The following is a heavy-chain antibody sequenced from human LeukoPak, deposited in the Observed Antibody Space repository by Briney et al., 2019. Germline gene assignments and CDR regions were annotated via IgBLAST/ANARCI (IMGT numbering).Heavy chain of an antibody. CDR2: ISSSSSYI. J-gene: IGHJ4*02. CDR1: GFTFSSYS. Sequence: PGGSLRLSCAASGFTFSSYSMNWVRQAPGKGLEWVSSISSSSSYIYYADSVKGRFTISRDNAKNSLYLQMNSLRAEDTAVYYCARGVAARPSDYFDYWGQGTLVTVSS. V-gene: IGHV3-21*01. CDR3: ARGVAARPSDYFDY. D-gene: IGHD6-6*01.